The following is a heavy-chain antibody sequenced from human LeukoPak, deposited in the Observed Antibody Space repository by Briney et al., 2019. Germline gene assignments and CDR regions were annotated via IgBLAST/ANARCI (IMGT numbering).Heavy chain of an antibody. V-gene: IGHV4-59*08. Sequence: SETLSLTCTVSGGSISSYYWSWIRQPPGKGLEWIGSIYHSGSTYYNPSLKSRVTISVDTSKNQFSLKLSSVTAADTAVYYCASPITGDVEGVFDYWGQGTLVTVSS. J-gene: IGHJ4*02. CDR3: ASPITGDVEGVFDY. CDR1: GGSISSYY. CDR2: IYHSGST. D-gene: IGHD7-27*01.